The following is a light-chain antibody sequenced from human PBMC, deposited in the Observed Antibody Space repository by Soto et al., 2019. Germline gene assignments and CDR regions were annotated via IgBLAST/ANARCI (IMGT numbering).Light chain of an antibody. CDR1: SSNIG. Sequence: QSVLTQPPSVSAAPGQKVTISCSGSSSNIGSWYQQLPGTAPKLLIYDNNKRPSGIPDRFSGSKSGTSATLGITGLQTGDEADYYCGTWYTSLSAVVFGGGTKLTVL. CDR3: GTWYTSLSAVV. V-gene: IGLV1-51*01. J-gene: IGLJ2*01. CDR2: DNN.